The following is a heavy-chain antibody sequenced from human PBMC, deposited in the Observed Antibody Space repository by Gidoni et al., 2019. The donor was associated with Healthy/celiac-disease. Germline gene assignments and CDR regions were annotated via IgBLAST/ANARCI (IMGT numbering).Heavy chain of an antibody. V-gene: IGHV3-13*01. J-gene: IGHJ6*02. D-gene: IGHD2-15*01. CDR2: IGTAGDT. CDR1: GFTFRSYD. CDR3: ARWGWFTNPYGMDV. Sequence: EVQLVESGGGLVQPGGSLRLSCAASGFTFRSYDLHWVRQATGKGLEWVSAIGTAGDTYYPGSVKGRFTISRENAKNSLYLQMNSLRAEDTAVYYCARWGWFTNPYGMDVWGQGTTVTVSS.